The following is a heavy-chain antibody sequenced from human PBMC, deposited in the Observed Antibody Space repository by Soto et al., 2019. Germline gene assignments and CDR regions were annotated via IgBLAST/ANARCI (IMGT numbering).Heavy chain of an antibody. V-gene: IGHV4-30-4*01. CDR2: IYYSGST. CDR1: GGSISSGDYY. D-gene: IGHD1-26*01. Sequence: NPSETLSLTCTVSGGSISSGDYYWSWIRQPPGKGLEWIGYIYYSGSTYYNPSLKSRVTISVDTSKNQFSLKLSSVTAADTAVYYCARSGHTYPSLPPYYYYFAMDVWGQGTTVTVSS. CDR3: ARSGHTYPSLPPYYYYFAMDV. J-gene: IGHJ6*02.